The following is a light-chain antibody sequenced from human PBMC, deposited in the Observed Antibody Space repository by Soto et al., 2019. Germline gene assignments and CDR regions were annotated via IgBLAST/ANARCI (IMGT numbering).Light chain of an antibody. CDR1: QGISSY. J-gene: IGKJ4*01. V-gene: IGKV1-9*01. CDR2: AAS. CDR3: QQLNSYPLT. Sequence: DIQLTQSPSFLSASVGDRVTITCRASQGISSYLAWYQQKPGKAPKLLIYAASTLQRGVPSRFSGSGSGTEFALTISSLQHEDFATYYCQQLNSYPLTFGGVTKWEI.